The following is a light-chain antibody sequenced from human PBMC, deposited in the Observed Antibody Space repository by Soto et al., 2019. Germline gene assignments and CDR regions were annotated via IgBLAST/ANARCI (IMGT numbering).Light chain of an antibody. J-gene: IGLJ3*02. CDR3: SSFAGSNNLRV. V-gene: IGLV2-8*01. CDR2: EVS. Sequence: QSALTQPPSASGSPGQSVTISCTGTSSDVGGYNYVSWYQHHPGKAPKLMIYEVSKRPSGVPDRFSGSKSGNTASLTASGLQAEDEADYYCSSFAGSNNLRVFGGGTKLTVL. CDR1: SSDVGGYNY.